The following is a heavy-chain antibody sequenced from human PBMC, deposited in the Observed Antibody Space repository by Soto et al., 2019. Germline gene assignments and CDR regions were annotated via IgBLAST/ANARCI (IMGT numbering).Heavy chain of an antibody. V-gene: IGHV3-23*01. CDR3: AKDNSLHWFDP. CDR1: GFTFSSYA. J-gene: IGHJ5*02. CDR2: FNGNGGLT. Sequence: PGGSLRLSCATSGFTFSSYAMTWVRQAPGKGLEWVSTFNGNGGLTYYADSVKGRSTISRDNSKNTLYLQMDSLRAEDTAIYYCAKDNSLHWFDPWGQGTLVTVSS. D-gene: IGHD2-15*01.